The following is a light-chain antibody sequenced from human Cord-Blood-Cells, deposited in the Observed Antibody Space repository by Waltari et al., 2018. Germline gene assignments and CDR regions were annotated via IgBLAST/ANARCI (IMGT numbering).Light chain of an antibody. CDR1: SSDVGGYTL. J-gene: IGLJ3*02. V-gene: IGLV2-23*01. CDR2: EGS. Sequence: QSALTQPASVSGSPGQSIPISCPGTSSDVGGYTLVSWYQQHPGKAPKLMIYEGSKRPSGVSNRFSSSKSGNTASLTISGLQAEDEADYYCCSYAGSSTWVFGGGTKLTVL. CDR3: CSYAGSSTWV.